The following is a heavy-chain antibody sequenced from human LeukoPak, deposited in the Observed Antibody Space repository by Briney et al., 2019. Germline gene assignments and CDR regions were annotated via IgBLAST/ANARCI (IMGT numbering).Heavy chain of an antibody. CDR3: ARGKYQLLPDY. D-gene: IGHD2-2*01. V-gene: IGHV3-13*04. CDR1: GFTFSSYD. CDR2: IGTAGDT. J-gene: IGHJ4*02. Sequence: GGSQRLSCAASGFTFSSYDMHWVRQATGKGLEWVSSIGTAGDTYYPGSVKGRFTISRENAKNSLYLQMNSLRAGDTAVYYCARGKYQLLPDYWGQGTLVTVSS.